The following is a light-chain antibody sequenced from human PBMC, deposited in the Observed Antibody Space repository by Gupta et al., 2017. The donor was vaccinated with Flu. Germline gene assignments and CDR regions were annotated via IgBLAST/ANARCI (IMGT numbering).Light chain of an antibody. CDR1: QSVLKGSNKKKY. CDR3: QQYYSTPYT. V-gene: IGKV4-1*01. CDR2: WGS. Sequence: NCKSSQSVLKGSNKKKYLAWFQQKPGQPPKLLLYWGSTRESGVPDRFSCSGSGTDFTLTISSLQAEDVAVYYCQQYYSTPYTFGQGTKLEIK. J-gene: IGKJ2*01.